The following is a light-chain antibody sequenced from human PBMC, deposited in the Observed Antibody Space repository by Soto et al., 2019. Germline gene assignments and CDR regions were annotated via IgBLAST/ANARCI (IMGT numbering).Light chain of an antibody. V-gene: IGKV3-15*01. CDR2: GAS. CDR1: QGIRSF. J-gene: IGKJ2*01. CDR3: QQYNSWPPLYT. Sequence: EVVMTQSPPTLSASPGERATLSCRASQGIRSFLAWYQQKPGQAPRLLIYGASTRATGIPARFSGSGSGTDFTLTISSLQSEDFAIYYCQQYNSWPPLYTFGQGTKVEIK.